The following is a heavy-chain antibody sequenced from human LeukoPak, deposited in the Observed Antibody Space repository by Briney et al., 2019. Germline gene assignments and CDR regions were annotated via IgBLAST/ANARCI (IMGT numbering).Heavy chain of an antibody. CDR1: GYHFTGYH. CDR3: AGLGSTVKGRIDP. J-gene: IGHJ5*02. D-gene: IGHD5/OR15-5a*01. CDR2: ISTDSGGT. V-gene: IGHV1-2*02. Sequence: ASVKVSRKVSGYHFTGYHVHWVRQAPGQGLEWIGRISTDSGGTNGAQKFQGRVTMTRDTSISTAYMEFSGLTSDDSAVYYCAGLGSTVKGRIDPWGQGTPVTVST.